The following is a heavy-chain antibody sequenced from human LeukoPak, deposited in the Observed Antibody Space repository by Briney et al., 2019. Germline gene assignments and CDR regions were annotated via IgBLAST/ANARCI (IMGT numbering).Heavy chain of an antibody. CDR1: GITLSNYG. J-gene: IGHJ4*02. Sequence: GGSLRLSCAVSGITLSNYGMSWVRQGPGKGLEWVAGISGSGGGTTYADSVKGRFTISRDNSKNTLYLQMNSLRAEDTAVYFCAKRGVVIRVILIGFHKEAYYFDSWGRGALVTASS. D-gene: IGHD3-9*01. V-gene: IGHV3-23*01. CDR2: ISGSGGGT. CDR3: AKRGVVIRVILIGFHKEAYYFDS.